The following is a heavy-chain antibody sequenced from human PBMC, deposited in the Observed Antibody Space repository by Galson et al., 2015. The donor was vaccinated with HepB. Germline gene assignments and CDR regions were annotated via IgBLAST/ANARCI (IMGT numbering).Heavy chain of an antibody. CDR3: ARERGYYGSGTKGDAFDI. D-gene: IGHD3-10*01. V-gene: IGHV1-2*04. CDR1: GYTFTSYG. J-gene: IGHJ3*02. Sequence: SVKVSCKASGYTFTSYGISWVRQAPGQGLEWMGWINPNSGGTNYAQKFQGWVTMTRDTSISTAYMELSGLRSDDTAVYYCARERGYYGSGTKGDAFDIWGQGTMVTVSS. CDR2: INPNSGGT.